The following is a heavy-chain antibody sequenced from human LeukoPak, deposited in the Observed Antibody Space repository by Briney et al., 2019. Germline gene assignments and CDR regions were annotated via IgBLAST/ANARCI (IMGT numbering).Heavy chain of an antibody. CDR1: GFTFSSYS. Sequence: GGSLRLSCAASGFTFSSYSMNWVRQAPGKGLEWVSYISSGGSTIYYADSVRGRFSISRDTAKNSLYLEMNSLRDEDTAMYYCVRGDQEASEPAFDYWGQGTLVTVSS. D-gene: IGHD1-14*01. CDR2: ISSGGSTI. V-gene: IGHV3-48*02. CDR3: VRGDQEASEPAFDY. J-gene: IGHJ4*02.